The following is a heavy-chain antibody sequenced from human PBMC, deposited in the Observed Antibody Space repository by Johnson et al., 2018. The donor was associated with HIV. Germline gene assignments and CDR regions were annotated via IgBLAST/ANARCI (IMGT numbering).Heavy chain of an antibody. CDR2: IYSDGST. D-gene: IGHD3-3*01. V-gene: IGHV3-66*01. CDR3: TTTLTSTIFGVVETMDAFDI. CDR1: GFIVSGNY. J-gene: IGHJ3*02. Sequence: EVQLMESGGGLVQPGGSLRLSCAPSGFIVSGNYIIWVRQAPGKGLEWVSVIYSDGSTYHADSVKGRFTISRDNSKNTLYLQMNSLKTEDTAVYYCTTTLTSTIFGVVETMDAFDIWGQGTMVTVSS.